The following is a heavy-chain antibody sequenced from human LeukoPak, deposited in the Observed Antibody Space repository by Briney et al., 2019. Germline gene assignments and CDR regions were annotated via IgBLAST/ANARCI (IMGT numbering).Heavy chain of an antibody. CDR1: GFTFSSYA. D-gene: IGHD3-3*01. J-gene: IGHJ4*02. Sequence: GSLRLSCAGSGFTFSSYAMSWVRQAPGKGLEWVSAISGSGGSTYYADSVKGRFTISRDNSKNTLYLQMNSLRAEDTAVYYCAKVSGDFWSGYRRHFDYWGQGTLVTVSS. CDR3: AKVSGDFWSGYRRHFDY. CDR2: ISGSGGST. V-gene: IGHV3-23*01.